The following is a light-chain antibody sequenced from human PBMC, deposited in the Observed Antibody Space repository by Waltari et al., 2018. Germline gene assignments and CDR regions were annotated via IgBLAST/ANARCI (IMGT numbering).Light chain of an antibody. Sequence: QSVMTQPPSASGTPGQRVSISCSGSNSTPGRNYPYWYQQLPGAAPKLLIFRNNQRPSGVPDRFSGSKYGTSAFLAISELRSEDEAVYYCASWDDSHYVFGTGTKLTVL. J-gene: IGLJ1*01. CDR2: RNN. CDR1: NSTPGRNY. V-gene: IGLV1-47*01. CDR3: ASWDDSHYV.